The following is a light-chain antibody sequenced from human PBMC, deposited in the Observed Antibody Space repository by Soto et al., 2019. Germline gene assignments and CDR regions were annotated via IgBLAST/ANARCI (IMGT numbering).Light chain of an antibody. Sequence: QSALTQPASVSGSPGQSIPISCTGTSSDVGGYNHVSWYQHLPGKAPKVIIYDVSNRPSGVSNRFSGSKSGNTASLTFSGLQAEDEADYYCSSYTSSSTYVFGTGTKVTVL. J-gene: IGLJ1*01. V-gene: IGLV2-14*03. CDR1: SSDVGGYNH. CDR2: DVS. CDR3: SSYTSSSTYV.